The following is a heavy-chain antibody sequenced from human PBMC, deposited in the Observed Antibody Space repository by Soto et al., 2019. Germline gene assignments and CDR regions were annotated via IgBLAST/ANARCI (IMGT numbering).Heavy chain of an antibody. V-gene: IGHV4-34*01. Sequence: SETLSLTCAVYGGSFSGYYWTWIRQPPGTGLEWIGEINHSGSTNYNPSLKSRVTISVDTSKNQFSLKLTSVTAADTAVYYCARSRSTVTFDYWGQGTLVTVSS. J-gene: IGHJ4*02. CDR3: ARSRSTVTFDY. CDR2: INHSGST. D-gene: IGHD4-17*01. CDR1: GGSFSGYY.